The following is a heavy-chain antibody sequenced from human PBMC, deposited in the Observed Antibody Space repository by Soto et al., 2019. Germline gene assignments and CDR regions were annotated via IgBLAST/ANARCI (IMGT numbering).Heavy chain of an antibody. D-gene: IGHD3-22*01. CDR3: ARPGYYDSSGFFNFDH. V-gene: IGHV5-51*01. Sequence: GEPLKISCNASGYSFNTYWIGWVRQLPGKGLEWMGIIYPDDSDTRYRPAFQGQVTISADKSFTTVYLQWNSLKASDTAIYYCARPGYYDSSGFFNFDHWGQGTLVTVSS. CDR2: IYPDDSDT. J-gene: IGHJ4*02. CDR1: GYSFNTYW.